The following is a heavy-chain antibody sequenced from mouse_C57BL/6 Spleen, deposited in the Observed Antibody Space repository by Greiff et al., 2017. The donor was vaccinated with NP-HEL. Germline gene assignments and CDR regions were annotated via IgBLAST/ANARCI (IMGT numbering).Heavy chain of an antibody. D-gene: IGHD1-3*01. V-gene: IGHV1-72*01. Sequence: QVQLQQSGAELVKPGASVKLSCKASGYTFTSYGMHWVKQRPGRGLEWIGRIDPNSGGIKYNEKFKSKATLTVDKPSSTAYMQLSSLTSEDSAIYYCARRGTLVSGMDYWGQGTTLTVSS. CDR1: GYTFTSYG. CDR2: IDPNSGGI. CDR3: ARRGTLVSGMDY. J-gene: IGHJ2*01.